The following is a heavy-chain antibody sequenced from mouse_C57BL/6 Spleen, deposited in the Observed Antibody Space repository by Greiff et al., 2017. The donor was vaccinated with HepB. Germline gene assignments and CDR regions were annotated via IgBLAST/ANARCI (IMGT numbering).Heavy chain of an antibody. V-gene: IGHV5-4*01. J-gene: IGHJ2*01. CDR1: GFTFSSYA. CDR3: AREGYYYGSSYVDFDY. D-gene: IGHD1-1*01. CDR2: ISDGGSYT. Sequence: EVKLQESGGGLVKPGGSLKLSCAASGFTFSSYAMSWVRQTPEKRLEWVATISDGGSYTYYPDNVKGRFTISRDNAKNNLYLQMSHLKSEDTAMYYCAREGYYYGSSYVDFDYWGQGTTLTVSS.